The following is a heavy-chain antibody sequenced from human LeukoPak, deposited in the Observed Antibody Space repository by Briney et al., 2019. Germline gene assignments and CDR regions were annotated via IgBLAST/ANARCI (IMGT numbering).Heavy chain of an antibody. J-gene: IGHJ4*02. CDR2: INPNSGGT. D-gene: IGHD4-23*01. CDR3: ARGGRVYGGNPKYYFDY. V-gene: IGHV1-2*02. CDR1: GYTFTGYY. Sequence: ASVKVPCKASGYTFTGYYMHWVRQAPGQGLEWMGWINPNSGGTNYAQKFQGRVTMTRDTSISTAYMELSRLRSDDTAVYYCARGGRVYGGNPKYYFDYWGQGTLVTVSS.